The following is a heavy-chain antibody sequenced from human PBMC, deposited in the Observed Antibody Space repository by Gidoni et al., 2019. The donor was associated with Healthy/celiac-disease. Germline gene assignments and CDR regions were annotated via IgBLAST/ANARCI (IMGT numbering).Heavy chain of an antibody. CDR1: GFTFSSYE. V-gene: IGHV3-48*03. D-gene: IGHD6-19*01. CDR3: ARESSSGWYGVYYYYGMDV. J-gene: IGHJ6*02. Sequence: EVQLVESGGGLVQPGGSLRPSCAASGFTFSSYEVNWVRQAPGKGLEWVSYISSSGSTRYYADSVKGRFTISRDNAKNSLYLQMNSLRAEDTAVYYCARESSSGWYGVYYYYGMDVWGQGTTVTVSS. CDR2: ISSSGSTR.